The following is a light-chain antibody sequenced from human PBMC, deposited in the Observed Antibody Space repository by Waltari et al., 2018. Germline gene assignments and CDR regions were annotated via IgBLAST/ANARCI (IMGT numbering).Light chain of an antibody. J-gene: IGKJ4*01. Sequence: DILSPQSPRTLSLSPGQRATLSCRASQTVRTTYLAWYQQKPGQAPTLIIHGASSRATVIPDRFSGSWSGTDFSLTISSLEPEDFAVYYCQQYDISPLTFGGGTRVEIK. V-gene: IGKV3-20*01. CDR1: QTVRTTY. CDR2: GAS. CDR3: QQYDISPLT.